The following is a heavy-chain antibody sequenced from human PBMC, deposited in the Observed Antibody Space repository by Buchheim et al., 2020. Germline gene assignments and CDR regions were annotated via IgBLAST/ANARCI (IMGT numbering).Heavy chain of an antibody. V-gene: IGHV3-30-3*01. CDR2: ISYDGSNK. CDR1: GFTFSSYA. Sequence: QVQLVESGGGVVQPGRSLRLSCAASGFTFSSYAMHWVRQAPGKGLEWVAVISYDGSNKYYADSVKGRFTISRDNSKTTLYLQMNSLRAEDTAVYYCARAEGFLEWLLWYWGQGTL. CDR3: ARAEGFLEWLLWY. J-gene: IGHJ4*02. D-gene: IGHD3-3*01.